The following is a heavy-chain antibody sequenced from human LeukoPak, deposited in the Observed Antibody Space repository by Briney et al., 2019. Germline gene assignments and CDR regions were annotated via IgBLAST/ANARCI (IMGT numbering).Heavy chain of an antibody. D-gene: IGHD2-2*02. CDR2: INHSGST. CDR1: GFTFSNAW. V-gene: IGHV4-34*01. J-gene: IGHJ5*02. Sequence: GSLRLCCAASGFTFSNAWMSWVRQAPGKGLEWIGEINHSGSTNYNPSLKSRVTISVDTSKNQFSLKLSSVTAADAAVYYCARGRPLYCSSTSCYRVVWFDPWGQGTLVTVSS. CDR3: ARGRPLYCSSTSCYRVVWFDP.